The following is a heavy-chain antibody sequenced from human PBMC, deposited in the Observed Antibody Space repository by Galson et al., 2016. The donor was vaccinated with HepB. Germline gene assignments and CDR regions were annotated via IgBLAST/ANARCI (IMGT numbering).Heavy chain of an antibody. CDR1: RFTFSGYG. CDR3: AKDQGRVLPPKPVAVLTYYFDY. D-gene: IGHD2-2*01. CDR2: TSYDGSYK. J-gene: IGHJ4*02. Sequence: SLRLSYAASRFTFSGYGMHWVRQAPGKGLEWVAVTSYDGSYKYYADSVRGRLTISRDNSKNTLYLQMNSLRPEDTAVYFCAKDQGRVLPPKPVAVLTYYFDYWGQGTLVTVSS. V-gene: IGHV3-30*18.